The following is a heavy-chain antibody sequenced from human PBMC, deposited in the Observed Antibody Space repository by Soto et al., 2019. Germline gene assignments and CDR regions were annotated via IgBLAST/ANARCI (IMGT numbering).Heavy chain of an antibody. CDR1: GGSFSGYY. V-gene: IGHV4-34*01. CDR2: INHSGST. J-gene: IGHJ4*02. D-gene: IGHD2-8*02. CDR3: ARDKITGLFDY. Sequence: QVQLQQWGAGLLKPSETLSLTCAVYGGSFSGYYWTWIRQPPGTGLEWFGKINHSGSTNYNPSLKSRVTISVDTSKNQFSLKLTSVTAADTAVYYCARDKITGLFDYWGQGTLVTVSS.